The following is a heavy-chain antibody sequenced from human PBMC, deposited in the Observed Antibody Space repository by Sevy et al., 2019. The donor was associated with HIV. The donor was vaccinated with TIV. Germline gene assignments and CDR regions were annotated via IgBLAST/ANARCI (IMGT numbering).Heavy chain of an antibody. CDR3: ASDGTDGSGDLDALEI. Sequence: GGSLRLSCAASGFTFSNYGIHWVRQAPGKGLEWVAVVWYDGSNKYYAESVEGRFTISRDNSKNTSSLQMNSLRVEDTALYYCASDGTDGSGDLDALEIWGQGTMVTVS. V-gene: IGHV3-33*08. J-gene: IGHJ3*02. D-gene: IGHD2-21*01. CDR2: VWYDGSNK. CDR1: GFTFSNYG.